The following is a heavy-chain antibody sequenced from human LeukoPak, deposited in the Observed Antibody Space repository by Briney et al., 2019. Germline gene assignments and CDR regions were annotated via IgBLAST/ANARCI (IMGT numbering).Heavy chain of an antibody. CDR2: IIPNSGGT. J-gene: IGHJ4*02. CDR1: GCTFTGYY. V-gene: IGHV1-2*06. CDR3: ARTSFGDYTYDY. Sequence: VASVKVSCNVSGCTFTGYYMHWVRQAPGQGLEWMGRIIPNSGGTNFAQRFQGRVTMTRDTSINTTYMELSRLRSDDTAVYYCARTSFGDYTYDYWGQGTLVTVSS. D-gene: IGHD4-17*01.